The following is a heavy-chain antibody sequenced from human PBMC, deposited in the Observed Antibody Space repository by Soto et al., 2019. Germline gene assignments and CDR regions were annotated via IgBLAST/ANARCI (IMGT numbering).Heavy chain of an antibody. V-gene: IGHV1-2*02. CDR2: ISPEIGGA. Sequence: ASVKVSGKASGYSLTDYYLQWVRQAPGQGLEWMGWISPEIGGANPAQRFQDRVTMTRDTSISTAYMELSRLTSDDTAVYYCAVGYGTFFESWGQGTLVTVSS. J-gene: IGHJ4*02. CDR3: AVGYGTFFES. D-gene: IGHD5-18*01. CDR1: GYSLTDYY.